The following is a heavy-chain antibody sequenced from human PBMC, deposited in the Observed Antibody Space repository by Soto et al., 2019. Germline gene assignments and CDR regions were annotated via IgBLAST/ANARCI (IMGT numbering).Heavy chain of an antibody. D-gene: IGHD6-13*01. CDR3: ARDRYVAAAGTVETNYYYGMDV. CDR1: GGNFRSQSIS. CDR2: AIPVLGVA. J-gene: IGHJ6*02. V-gene: IGHV1-69*08. Sequence: QVQLVQSGAEVKKPGSSVKVSCKASGGNFRSQSISISWVRQAPGQGLEWMGRAIPVLGVANYAQKFQGRVTITADKFTSTVYMELSSLRSEDTAVYYCARDRYVAAAGTVETNYYYGMDVWGQGTTVTVSS.